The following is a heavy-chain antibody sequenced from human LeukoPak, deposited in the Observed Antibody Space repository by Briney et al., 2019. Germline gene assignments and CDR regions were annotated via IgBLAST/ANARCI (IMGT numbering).Heavy chain of an antibody. CDR3: ARDSDRDDFGFDY. V-gene: IGHV3-48*01. CDR1: GFTFNSYS. J-gene: IGHJ4*02. D-gene: IGHD3-3*01. Sequence: GGSLRLSCAASGFTFNSYSMNWVRQAPGKGLGWVSYISSSSSTIYYADSVKGRFTISRDNAKNSLYLQMNSLRAEDTAVYYCARDSDRDDFGFDYWGQGTLVTVSS. CDR2: ISSSSSTI.